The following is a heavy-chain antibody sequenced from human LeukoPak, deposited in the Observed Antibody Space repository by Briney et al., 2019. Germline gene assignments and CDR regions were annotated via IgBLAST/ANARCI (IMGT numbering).Heavy chain of an antibody. CDR2: INPNSGGT. CDR1: GYTFTGYY. CDR3: ARVPAATAMGFFFDY. V-gene: IGHV1-2*02. D-gene: IGHD5-18*01. J-gene: IGHJ4*02. Sequence: GASVKVSCKASGYTFTGYYMHWVRQAPGQGLEWMGWINPNSGGTNYAQKFQGRVTMTRDTSISTAYMELSRLRSDDTAVYYCARVPAATAMGFFFDYWGQGTLVTVSS.